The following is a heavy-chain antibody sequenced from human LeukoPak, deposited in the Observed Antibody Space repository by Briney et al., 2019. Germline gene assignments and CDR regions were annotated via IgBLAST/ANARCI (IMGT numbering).Heavy chain of an antibody. CDR2: IHTAGDT. V-gene: IGHV3-13*01. D-gene: IGHD6-19*01. Sequence: GGSLRLSCAASGFTFSSYDMHWVRQATGKGLEWVSGIHTAGDTHYPDSVKGRFTISREDAKNSVYLQMNSLTVGDTAVHFCARVKRDASGWYEFDNWGQGTLVTVSS. CDR1: GFTFSSYD. CDR3: ARVKRDASGWYEFDN. J-gene: IGHJ4*02.